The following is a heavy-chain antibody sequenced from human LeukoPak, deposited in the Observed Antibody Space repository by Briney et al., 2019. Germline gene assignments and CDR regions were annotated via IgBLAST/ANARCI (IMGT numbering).Heavy chain of an antibody. CDR2: INPHGGGT. Sequence: ASVKVSCKASGYTLTGYYMHWVRQAPGQGLEWMGWINPHGGGTSYAQKFQGRVTMTRDTSTSTVYMELSSLRSEDTAVYYCARESSSWNYWGQGTLVTVSS. CDR1: GYTLTGYY. J-gene: IGHJ4*02. CDR3: ARESSSWNY. V-gene: IGHV1-46*01. D-gene: IGHD6-13*01.